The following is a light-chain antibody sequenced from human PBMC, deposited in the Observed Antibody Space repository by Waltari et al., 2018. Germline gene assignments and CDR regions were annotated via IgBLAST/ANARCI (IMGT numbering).Light chain of an antibody. V-gene: IGKV1-39*01. Sequence: DIQMTQSPSSLPASVGDRVTIACRASQSINSYLNWYQQKPGKAPKLLIYAASTLQSGVPSRFSGSGSGTDFTLTISSLQLEDFATYYCQQSYGTPLYTFGQGTKLEI. CDR2: AAS. CDR3: QQSYGTPLYT. J-gene: IGKJ2*01. CDR1: QSINSY.